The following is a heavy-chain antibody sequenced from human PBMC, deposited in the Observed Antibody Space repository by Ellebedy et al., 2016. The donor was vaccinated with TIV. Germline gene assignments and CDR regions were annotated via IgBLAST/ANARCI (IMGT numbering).Heavy chain of an antibody. CDR2: IYYSGST. CDR3: ARVYDYVWGSYRQNWFDP. D-gene: IGHD3-16*02. J-gene: IGHJ5*02. V-gene: IGHV4-59*01. Sequence: SETLSLTXTVSGGSISSYYWSWIRQPPGKGLEWIGYIYYSGSTNYNPSLKSRVTISVDTSKNQFSLKLSSVTAADTAVYYCARVYDYVWGSYRQNWFDPWGQGTLVTVSS. CDR1: GGSISSYY.